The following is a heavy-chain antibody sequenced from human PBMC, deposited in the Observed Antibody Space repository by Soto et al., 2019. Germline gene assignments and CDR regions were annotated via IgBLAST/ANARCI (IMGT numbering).Heavy chain of an antibody. D-gene: IGHD2-2*01. J-gene: IGHJ6*02. CDR1: GVSIRSISYY. CDR3: ARLPPSDIVVVPAAFGSDYYYGMDV. V-gene: IGHV4-39*01. CDR2: IYYSGST. Sequence: PSETLSLTCTFSGVSIRSISYYWVWIRQPPGKGLECIGSIYYSGSTYSNPSLTSRVTISVDTSKNQFSLKLSSVTAADTAVYYCARLPPSDIVVVPAAFGSDYYYGMDVWGQGTTVS.